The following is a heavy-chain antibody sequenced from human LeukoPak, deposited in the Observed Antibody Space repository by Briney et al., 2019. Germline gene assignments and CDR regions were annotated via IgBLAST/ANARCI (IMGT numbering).Heavy chain of an antibody. Sequence: GGSLRLSCAASGFTFSSYSMNWVRQAPGKGLEWVANIKQDGSEKYYVDSVKGRFTISRDNAKNSLYLQMNSLRAEDTAAYYCARWTPYKTSFDYWGQGTLVTVSS. CDR2: IKQDGSEK. CDR1: GFTFSSYS. CDR3: ARWTPYKTSFDY. J-gene: IGHJ4*02. D-gene: IGHD1-1*01. V-gene: IGHV3-7*01.